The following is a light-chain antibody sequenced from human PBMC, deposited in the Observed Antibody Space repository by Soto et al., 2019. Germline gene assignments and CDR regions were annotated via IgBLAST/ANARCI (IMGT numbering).Light chain of an antibody. J-gene: IGKJ5*01. Sequence: QSPSFLYASIGDRVTITFRASQGISSYLAWYQQKPGKAPKLLIYAASTLQSGVPSRFSGSGSGTEFTLTISSLQPEDFATYYCQQYNSYSTFGQGTRLEI. CDR1: QGISSY. CDR2: AAS. CDR3: QQYNSYST. V-gene: IGKV1-9*01.